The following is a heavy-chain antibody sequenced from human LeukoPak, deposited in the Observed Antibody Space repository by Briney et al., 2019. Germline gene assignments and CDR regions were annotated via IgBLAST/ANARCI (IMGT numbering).Heavy chain of an antibody. V-gene: IGHV3-30*02. CDR2: IRYDGSNK. D-gene: IGHD5-24*01. J-gene: IGHJ4*02. Sequence: GRSLRLSCAASGFTFSSYGMHWVRQAPGKGLEWVAFIRYDGSNKYYADSVKGRFTISRDNSKNTLYLQMNSLRAEDTAVYYCARAPTQRWLSPTPFDYWGQGTLVTVSS. CDR1: GFTFSSYG. CDR3: ARAPTQRWLSPTPFDY.